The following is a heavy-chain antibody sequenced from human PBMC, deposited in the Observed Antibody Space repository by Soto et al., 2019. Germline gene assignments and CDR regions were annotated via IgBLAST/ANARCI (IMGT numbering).Heavy chain of an antibody. V-gene: IGHV3-11*01. Sequence: GGSLRLSCAASGFTFSDYYMSWIRQAPGKGLEWVSYISGSASTMYFADSVKGRFTISRDNAKNLLYLQLDSLRAEDTAVYYCARDGPGYGGHDYVDYFDYWGQGTLVTVSS. D-gene: IGHD5-12*01. CDR1: GFTFSDYY. J-gene: IGHJ4*02. CDR3: ARDGPGYGGHDYVDYFDY. CDR2: ISGSASTM.